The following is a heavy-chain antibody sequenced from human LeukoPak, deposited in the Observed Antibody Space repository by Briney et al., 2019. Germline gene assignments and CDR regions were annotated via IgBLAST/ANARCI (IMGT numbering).Heavy chain of an antibody. V-gene: IGHV3-9*01. CDR1: GFTFDDYA. CDR2: INWNSDSI. Sequence: SGGSLRLSCAVSGFTFDDYAMHWVRQVPGKGLEWVSGINWNSDSIGYADSVKGRFTISRDNSKNTLYLQMNSLRAEDTAVYYCARDGQLRLGELSLDYWGQGTLVTVSS. D-gene: IGHD3-16*02. J-gene: IGHJ4*02. CDR3: ARDGQLRLGELSLDY.